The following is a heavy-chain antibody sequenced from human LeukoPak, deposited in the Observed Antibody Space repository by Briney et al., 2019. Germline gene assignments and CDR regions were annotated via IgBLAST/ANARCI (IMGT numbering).Heavy chain of an antibody. CDR3: ARGLRYSSGWSQFDY. D-gene: IGHD6-19*01. J-gene: IGHJ4*02. V-gene: IGHV3-23*01. CDR1: GFTFSNYA. CDR2: ISGSGGTT. Sequence: GGSLRLSRAASGFTFSNYAMSWVRQAPGKGLEWVSGISGSGGTTYYADSVKGRFTISRDNSKNTLYLQMNSLRAEDTAVYYCARGLRYSSGWSQFDYWGQGTLVTVSS.